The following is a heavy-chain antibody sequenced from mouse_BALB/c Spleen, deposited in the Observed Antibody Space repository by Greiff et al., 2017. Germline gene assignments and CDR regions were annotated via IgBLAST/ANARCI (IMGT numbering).Heavy chain of an antibody. J-gene: IGHJ3*01. CDR1: GFTFSNYW. V-gene: IGHV6-6*02. Sequence: EVKLMESGGGLVQPGGSMKLSCVASGFTFSNYWMNWVRQSPEKGLEWVAEIRLKSNNYATHYAESVKGRFTISRDDSKSSVYLQMNNLRAEDTGIYYCTRGAEDAYWGQGTLVTVSA. CDR3: TRGAEDAY. CDR2: IRLKSNNYAT.